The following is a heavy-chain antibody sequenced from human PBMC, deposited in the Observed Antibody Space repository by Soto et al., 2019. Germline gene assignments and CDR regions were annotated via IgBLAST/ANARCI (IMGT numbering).Heavy chain of an antibody. CDR3: ARESGYCSGGSCYNNWFDP. D-gene: IGHD2-15*01. Sequence: QVQLQQWGAGLLKPSDTLSLTCAVYGGSFSGYYWSWIRQPPGKGLECIGEINHSGSTNYNPSLKSRVTISVDTSKNQFSLKLSSVTAADTAVYYCARESGYCSGGSCYNNWFDPWGQGTLVTVS. CDR2: INHSGST. CDR1: GGSFSGYY. V-gene: IGHV4-34*01. J-gene: IGHJ5*02.